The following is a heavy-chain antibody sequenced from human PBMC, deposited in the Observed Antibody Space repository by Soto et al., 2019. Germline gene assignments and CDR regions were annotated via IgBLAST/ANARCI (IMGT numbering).Heavy chain of an antibody. CDR2: INHSGST. CDR1: GGSFSGYY. D-gene: IGHD6-25*01. CDR3: ARGSVSKRIAAFFDY. J-gene: IGHJ4*02. V-gene: IGHV4-34*01. Sequence: SETLSLTCAVYGGSFSGYYWSWIRQPPGKGLEWIGEINHSGSTNYNPSLKSRVTISVDTSKNQFSLKLSSVTAADTAVYYCARGSVSKRIAAFFDYWGQGTLVT.